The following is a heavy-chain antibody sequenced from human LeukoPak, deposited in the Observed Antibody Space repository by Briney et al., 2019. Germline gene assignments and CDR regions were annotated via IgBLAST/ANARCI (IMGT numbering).Heavy chain of an antibody. CDR1: GYTFTGYF. V-gene: IGHV1-2*02. CDR3: ARGREHDY. Sequence: ASVKVSCKASGYTFTGYFLHWVRQAPGQGLEWMGWIHPNRSGTDYDTDYAQKFRGRVTMTRDTSLSTAYMELSRLTSDDTAVYYCARGREHDYWGQGTLVTVSS. CDR2: IHPNRSGTDYDT. D-gene: IGHD1-26*01. J-gene: IGHJ4*02.